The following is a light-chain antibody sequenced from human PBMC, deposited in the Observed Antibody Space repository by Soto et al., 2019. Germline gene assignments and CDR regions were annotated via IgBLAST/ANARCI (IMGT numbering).Light chain of an antibody. J-gene: IGKJ1*01. V-gene: IGKV3-15*01. CDR3: HHYTNWPPWT. CDR2: GAS. CDR1: QSVSNN. Sequence: EIVMTQSPDTLSVSPGERATLSCRASQSVSNNLAWLQQKPGQAPRLLIYGASTRATGIPGRFTGSGSGTEFPLTISSLQSEDFAVYYCHHYTNWPPWTFGQGTKVEIK.